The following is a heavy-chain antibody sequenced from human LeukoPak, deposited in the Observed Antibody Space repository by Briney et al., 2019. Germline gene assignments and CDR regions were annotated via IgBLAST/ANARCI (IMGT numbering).Heavy chain of an antibody. Sequence: PGGSLRLSCATSGFTFSSYGFHWVRQALGKGLEWVAVIWYDGSQKYYLDSVKGRFTLSRDSFDNTVYLQMNGLRAEDTAVYYCARDLGHFSRGASYFDYWGQGALVTVSS. CDR3: ARDLGHFSRGASYFDY. V-gene: IGHV3-33*01. CDR1: GFTFSSYG. D-gene: IGHD4/OR15-4a*01. CDR2: IWYDGSQK. J-gene: IGHJ4*02.